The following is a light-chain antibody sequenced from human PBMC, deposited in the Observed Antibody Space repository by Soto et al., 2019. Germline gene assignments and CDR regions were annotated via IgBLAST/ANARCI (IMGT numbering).Light chain of an antibody. CDR1: QSVSSN. V-gene: IGKV3-11*01. CDR2: DAS. J-gene: IGKJ5*01. Sequence: EIVMTQSPATLSVSPGERATLSCRASQSVSSNLAWYQQKPGQAPRLLIYDASNRATGIPARFSGSGSGTDFTLTISSLEPEDFAVYYCQQRSKWPPATFGQGTRLEI. CDR3: QQRSKWPPAT.